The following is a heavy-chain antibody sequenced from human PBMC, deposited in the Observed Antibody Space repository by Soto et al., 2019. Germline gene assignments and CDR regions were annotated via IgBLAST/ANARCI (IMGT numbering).Heavy chain of an antibody. CDR3: AHRTGFDS. V-gene: IGHV3-23*01. CDR2: ISGSGGGT. Sequence: EVQLWESGGGLVQPGGSLRLSCAVSGYTFSSFDMSWVRQAPGKGLEWVSTISGSGGGTNYADSVKGRFTISRDISTYTVYLQMNSLRAEDTAVSYCAHRTGFDSWCQGALVTVSS. J-gene: IGHJ4*02. CDR1: GYTFSSFD.